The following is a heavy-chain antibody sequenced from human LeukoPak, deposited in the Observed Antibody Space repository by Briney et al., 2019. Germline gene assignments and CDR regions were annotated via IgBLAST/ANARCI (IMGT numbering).Heavy chain of an antibody. J-gene: IGHJ4*02. CDR1: GFTFTNYA. V-gene: IGHV3-23*01. CDR2: IVGGGATT. Sequence: GGSLRLSCAASGFTFTNYAMSWVRQAPGKVLEWVSAIVGGGATTFYADSVKGRFTISRDNAKNTVSLQMNFLRADDMAVYYCAKARLSTGWAYNDDWGQGTLVTVSS. CDR3: AKARLSTGWAYNDD. D-gene: IGHD6-19*01.